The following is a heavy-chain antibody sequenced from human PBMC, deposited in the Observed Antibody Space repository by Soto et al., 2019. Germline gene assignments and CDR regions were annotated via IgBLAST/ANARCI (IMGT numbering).Heavy chain of an antibody. CDR1: GGTFSGYA. CDR3: ARDPRSITGTTSSEDFQH. Sequence: QAQLMQSGAEVKEPGSSVKVSCKASGGTFSGYAISWVRQAPGQGLEWLGGIIPIFGITNYAQKFQNRLTIAADEASATVYMDLRSLTSEDSAIYYCARDPRSITGTTSSEDFQHWGQGTLVSFS. D-gene: IGHD1-1*01. V-gene: IGHV1-69*01. CDR2: IIPIFGIT. J-gene: IGHJ1*01.